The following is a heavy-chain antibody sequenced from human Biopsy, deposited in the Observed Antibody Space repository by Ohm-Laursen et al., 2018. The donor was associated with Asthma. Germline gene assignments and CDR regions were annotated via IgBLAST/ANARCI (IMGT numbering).Heavy chain of an antibody. CDR2: INSVFGTT. V-gene: IGHV1-69*13. Sequence: SVKVSCKSLGGTFNTYVIGWVRPAPGQGLEWMGGINSVFGTTTYPQKFQDRVAITADDSTSTVYMELSSLRSEDTAVYYCARKAGSCISRTCYSLDFWGQGTLVTVSS. CDR3: ARKAGSCISRTCYSLDF. J-gene: IGHJ4*02. D-gene: IGHD2-2*01. CDR1: GGTFNTYV.